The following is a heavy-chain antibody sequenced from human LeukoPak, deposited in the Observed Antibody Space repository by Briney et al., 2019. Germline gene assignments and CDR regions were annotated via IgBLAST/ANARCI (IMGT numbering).Heavy chain of an antibody. CDR1: GFTFSSYA. Sequence: PTGGSLRLSCAASGFTFSSYAMSWVRQAPGKGLEWVSAISGSGGSTYYADSVKGRFTISRDNSKNTLYLQMNSLRAEDTVVYYCAKPPRIVGATYYFDYWGQGTLVTVSS. D-gene: IGHD1-26*01. CDR2: ISGSGGST. CDR3: AKPPRIVGATYYFDY. J-gene: IGHJ4*02. V-gene: IGHV3-23*01.